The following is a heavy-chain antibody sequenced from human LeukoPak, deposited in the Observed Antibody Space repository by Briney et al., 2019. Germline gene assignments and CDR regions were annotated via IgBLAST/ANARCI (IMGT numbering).Heavy chain of an antibody. CDR2: IWYDGSNK. V-gene: IGHV3-33*01. Sequence: GGSLRLSCAASGFTFSSYGMHWVRQAAGEGLEWVAVIWYDGSNKYYADSVKGRFTISRDNSKNTLYLQMNSLRAEDTAVYYCARDLGGFDYWGQGTLVTVSS. J-gene: IGHJ4*02. D-gene: IGHD3-16*01. CDR1: GFTFSSYG. CDR3: ARDLGGFDY.